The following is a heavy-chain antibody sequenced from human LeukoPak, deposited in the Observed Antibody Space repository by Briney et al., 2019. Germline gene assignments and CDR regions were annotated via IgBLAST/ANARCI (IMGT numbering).Heavy chain of an antibody. D-gene: IGHD3-22*01. J-gene: IGHJ5*02. Sequence: ASVKVSCKASGYTFTSYGISWVRQAPGLGLEWMGIINPSGGSTSYAQKFQGRVTMTRDTSTSTVYMELSSLRSEDTAVYYCAREGVVVSNWFDPWGQGTLVTVSS. CDR2: INPSGGST. CDR1: GYTFTSYG. CDR3: AREGVVVSNWFDP. V-gene: IGHV1-46*01.